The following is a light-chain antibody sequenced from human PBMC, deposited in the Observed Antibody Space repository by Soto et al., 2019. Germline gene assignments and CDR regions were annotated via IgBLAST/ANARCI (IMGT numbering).Light chain of an antibody. CDR3: LHDYDYPLT. J-gene: IGKJ4*01. Sequence: AIQMTQSPSSLSASIGDRVTITCRASQGIRNDLGWYQQKPGKAPKHLIYAASTLHSGVTSRFSGSGSGTDFTITISSLQPEDFATYYCLHDYDYPLTFGGGTKVEIK. CDR1: QGIRND. V-gene: IGKV1-6*01. CDR2: AAS.